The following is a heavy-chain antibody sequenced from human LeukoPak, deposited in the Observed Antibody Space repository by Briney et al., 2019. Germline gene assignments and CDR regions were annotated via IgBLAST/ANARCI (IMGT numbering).Heavy chain of an antibody. J-gene: IGHJ4*02. D-gene: IGHD3-9*01. CDR3: ARDLVGSHTSYSSGAWDY. V-gene: IGHV1-3*03. Sequence: ASVKVSCKASGYTFTSYAMHWVRQAPGQRLAWMGWINAGNGNTKYSQEFQGRVTITRDTSASTAYMELSSMRAGDTAVYYCARDLVGSHTSYSSGAWDYWGQGTLVTVSS. CDR2: INAGNGNT. CDR1: GYTFTSYA.